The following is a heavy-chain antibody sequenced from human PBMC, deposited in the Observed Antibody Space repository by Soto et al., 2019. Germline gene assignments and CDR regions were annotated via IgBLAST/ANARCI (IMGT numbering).Heavy chain of an antibody. CDR3: ASSSGSMLVPPY. D-gene: IGHD3-22*01. CDR1: GGTFSSYA. CDR2: IIPIFGTA. J-gene: IGHJ4*02. V-gene: IGHV1-69*13. Sequence: SVKVSCKASGGTFSSYAIRWVRQAPGQGLEWRGGIIPIFGTANQAHKFQGRVTITPGESTSTAXTALSSLRSEETAVYSCASSSGSMLVPPYRGEGTPV.